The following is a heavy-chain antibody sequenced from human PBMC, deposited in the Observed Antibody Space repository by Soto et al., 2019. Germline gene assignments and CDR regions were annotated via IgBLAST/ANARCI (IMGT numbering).Heavy chain of an antibody. J-gene: IGHJ4*02. CDR3: ERHGAWATLDD. V-gene: IGHV4-39*01. CDR1: GGSIDSSNFY. D-gene: IGHD3-16*01. Sequence: QLQLQESGPGLVKPSETLSLTCSVSGGSIDSSNFYWGWIRQPPGEGLEWIGSTYYRANTYYNSYLKRRVTISVDTSKNQFSLKLNSVTAADTAVYYCERHGAWATLDDGGQGTLVTFSS. CDR2: TYYRANT.